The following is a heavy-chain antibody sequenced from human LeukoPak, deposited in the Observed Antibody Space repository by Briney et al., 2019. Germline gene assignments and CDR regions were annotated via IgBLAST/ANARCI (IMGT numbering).Heavy chain of an antibody. CDR1: GASISSSDYY. CDR3: ARLTHSYYSDTSGYYPYYYMDV. D-gene: IGHD3-22*01. J-gene: IGHJ6*03. CDR2: INYSGST. V-gene: IGHV4-39*02. Sequence: PSETLSLTCSVSGASISSSDYYWGWIRQPPGKGLEWIGRINYSGSTCYNPSLKSRVTISVDTSKNHFSLRLTSMTAADTAVYYCARLTHSYYSDTSGYYPYYYMDVWGKGTTVTVSS.